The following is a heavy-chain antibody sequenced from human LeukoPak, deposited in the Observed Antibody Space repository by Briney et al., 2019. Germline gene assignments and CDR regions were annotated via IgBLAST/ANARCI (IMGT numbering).Heavy chain of an antibody. CDR3: ARYEPQGPRTCRVGATGYYMDV. D-gene: IGHD1-26*01. J-gene: IGHJ6*03. Sequence: SETLSLTCTVSGGSISSYYWSWIRQPPGKGLEWIGYIYYSGSTNYNPSLKSRVTISVDTSKNQFSLKLSSVTAADTAVYYCARYEPQGPRTCRVGATGYYMDVWGKRTTVTVSS. V-gene: IGHV4-59*01. CDR1: GGSISSYY. CDR2: IYYSGST.